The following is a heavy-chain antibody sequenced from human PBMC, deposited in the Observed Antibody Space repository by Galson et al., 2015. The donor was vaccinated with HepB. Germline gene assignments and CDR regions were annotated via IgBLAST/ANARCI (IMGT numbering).Heavy chain of an antibody. J-gene: IGHJ4*02. V-gene: IGHV3-30*09. D-gene: IGHD4-17*01. CDR2: ISYDGTNK. Sequence: SLRLSCAASEFSFSHYAMHWVRQAPGEGLEWVAVISYDGTNKYYADSVKGRFAISRDNSKNTLYLQINSLRPEDTAVYYCAAFGDYGRWGQGTLVTVSS. CDR3: AAFGDYGR. CDR1: EFSFSHYA.